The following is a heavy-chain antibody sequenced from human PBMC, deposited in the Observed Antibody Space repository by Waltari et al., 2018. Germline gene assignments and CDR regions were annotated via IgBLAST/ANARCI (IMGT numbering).Heavy chain of an antibody. CDR1: GYSISSGYY. CDR2: IYHSGST. Sequence: QVQLQESGPGLVKPSETLSLTCAVSGYSISSGYYWGWIRQPPGKGLEWIGSIYHSGSTSYNPSLKSRVTISVDTSKNQFSLKLSSVTAADTAVYYCARGYSTIYWGQGTLVTVSS. V-gene: IGHV4-38-2*01. J-gene: IGHJ4*02. D-gene: IGHD4-4*01. CDR3: ARGYSTIY.